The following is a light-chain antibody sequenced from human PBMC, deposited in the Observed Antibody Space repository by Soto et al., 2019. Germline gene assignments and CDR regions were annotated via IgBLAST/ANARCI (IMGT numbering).Light chain of an antibody. V-gene: IGKV3-11*01. CDR1: QSVSSY. J-gene: IGKJ1*01. Sequence: EIVLTQSPATLSLSPGERATLSCRASQSVSSYLAWYQQKPGQAPRLLIYDASNRATGIPARFSGSGSGTVFTLTISSLEPEDFAVYYCQQRSNWRETFGQGTKVEIK. CDR2: DAS. CDR3: QQRSNWRET.